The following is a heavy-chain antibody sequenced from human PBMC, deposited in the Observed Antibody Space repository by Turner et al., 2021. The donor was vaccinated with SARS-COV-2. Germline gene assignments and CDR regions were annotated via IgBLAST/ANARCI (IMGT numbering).Heavy chain of an antibody. Sequence: LQLQESGPGLVKPSETLSLTCSVSVGSISSSIYYWAWIRQPPGKGPEWIGRVYYRGNTYYNPSLESRGTRSVDTSNNQFSLKLNSVTAADTAVYYCARVKSTVTTYYYYYMDVWGKGTTVTVSS. CDR3: ARVKSTVTTYYYYYMDV. V-gene: IGHV4-39*01. J-gene: IGHJ6*03. D-gene: IGHD4-4*01. CDR1: VGSISSSIYY. CDR2: VYYRGNT.